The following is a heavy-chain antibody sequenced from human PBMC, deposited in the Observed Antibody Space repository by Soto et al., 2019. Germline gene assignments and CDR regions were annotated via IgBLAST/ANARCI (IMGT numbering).Heavy chain of an antibody. J-gene: IGHJ5*02. CDR3: ARGDFTYGGGDCYSYNWFDP. Sequence: QVQLVQSGAEVKKPGASVKVSCKASGGTFSSYAISWVRQAPGQGLEWMGGIIPISGTANYAQKCQGRVTTTADESTSTAYMELSSLRCEETALYYCARGDFTYGGGDCYSYNWFDPWGQGTLVTVSS. D-gene: IGHD2-21*02. CDR1: GGTFSSYA. V-gene: IGHV1-69*12. CDR2: IIPISGTA.